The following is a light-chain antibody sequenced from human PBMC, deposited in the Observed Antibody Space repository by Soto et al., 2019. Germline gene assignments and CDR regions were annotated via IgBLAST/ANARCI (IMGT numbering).Light chain of an antibody. Sequence: QSVLTQPASVSDSPGQSITISCTGTSSDVGGSNFVSWYQQHPGKPPKLIIYDVANRPSGVSNRFSGSKSGSTASLTISGLQAEDEADYYCSSYTSGSTLYVFGTGTKVTAL. CDR1: SSDVGGSNF. V-gene: IGLV2-14*03. J-gene: IGLJ1*01. CDR3: SSYTSGSTLYV. CDR2: DVA.